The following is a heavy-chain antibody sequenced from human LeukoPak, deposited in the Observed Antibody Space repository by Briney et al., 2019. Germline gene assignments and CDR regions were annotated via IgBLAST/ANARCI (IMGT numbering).Heavy chain of an antibody. V-gene: IGHV1-18*01. CDR3: ARQGLDYYDSSGYYYAWFDP. D-gene: IGHD3-22*01. CDR2: ISAYNGNT. J-gene: IGHJ5*02. CDR1: GYTFTSYG. Sequence: GASVKVSCKASGYTFTSYGISWVRQAPGQGLEWVGWISAYNGNTNYAQKPQGRVTMTTDTSTSTAYMELRSLRSDDTAVYYCARQGLDYYDSSGYYYAWFDPWGQGTLVTVSS.